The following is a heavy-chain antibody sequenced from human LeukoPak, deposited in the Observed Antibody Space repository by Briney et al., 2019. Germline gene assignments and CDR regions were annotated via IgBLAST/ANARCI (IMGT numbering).Heavy chain of an antibody. CDR2: IYYSGST. Sequence: SETLSLTCTGSGGSISSYYWSWIRQPPGKGLEWIGYIYYSGSTNYNPSLKSRVTMSVDTSKSQFSLKPSSVTAADTAVYYCARRQFYGDSGMDDYCGQGTLVIVSS. CDR1: GGSISSYY. V-gene: IGHV4-59*08. D-gene: IGHD4-17*01. CDR3: ARRQFYGDSGMDDY. J-gene: IGHJ4*02.